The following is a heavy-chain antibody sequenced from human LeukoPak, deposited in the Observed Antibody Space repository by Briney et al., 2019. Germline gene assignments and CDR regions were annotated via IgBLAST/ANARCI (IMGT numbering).Heavy chain of an antibody. D-gene: IGHD4-11*01. Sequence: PSETLSLTCTVSGGSISSYYWSWIRQPPGKGLEWIGEINHSGSTNYNPSLKSRVTISVDTSKNQFSLKLSSVTAADTAVYYCASRLPLDGMDVWGQGTTVTVSS. CDR3: ASRLPLDGMDV. J-gene: IGHJ6*02. CDR2: INHSGST. V-gene: IGHV4-34*01. CDR1: GGSISSYY.